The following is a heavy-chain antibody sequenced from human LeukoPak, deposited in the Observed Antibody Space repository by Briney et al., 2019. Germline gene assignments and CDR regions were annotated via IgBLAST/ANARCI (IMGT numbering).Heavy chain of an antibody. Sequence: EASVKVSCKASGYTFTSYGISWVRQAPGQGLEWMGWISAYNGNTNYAQKLQGRVTMTTDTSTSTAYMELRSLRSDDTAVYYCAREDPEVVPAAMDYWGQGTLVTVSS. CDR3: AREDPEVVPAAMDY. V-gene: IGHV1-18*01. CDR1: GYTFTSYG. J-gene: IGHJ4*02. D-gene: IGHD2-2*01. CDR2: ISAYNGNT.